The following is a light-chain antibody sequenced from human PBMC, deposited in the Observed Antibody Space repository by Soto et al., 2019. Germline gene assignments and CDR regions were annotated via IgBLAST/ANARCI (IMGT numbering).Light chain of an antibody. V-gene: IGKV3D-15*01. Sequence: EIVMTQSPATLSVSPGERATLSCGASQSVSSSVAWYQQKPGQAPRLLIFGAYTRATGIPARFSGSGSGTEFTLTINSLQPEDFAVYHCQQYKDWPTTFGQGTKVYIK. CDR1: QSVSSS. CDR2: GAY. J-gene: IGKJ1*01. CDR3: QQYKDWPTT.